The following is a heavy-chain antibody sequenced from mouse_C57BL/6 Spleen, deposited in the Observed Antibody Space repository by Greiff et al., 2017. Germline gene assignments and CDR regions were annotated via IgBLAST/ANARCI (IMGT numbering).Heavy chain of an antibody. CDR1: GFTFSDYG. CDR3: AITTVAYAMDY. V-gene: IGHV5-17*01. J-gene: IGHJ4*01. Sequence: EVKLVESGGGLVKPGGSLKLSCAASGFTFSDYGMHWVRQAPEKGLEWVAYISSGSSTIYYADTVKGRFTISRDSAKNTLFLQMTSLRSEDTAMXYCAITTVAYAMDYWGQGTSVTVSS. D-gene: IGHD1-1*01. CDR2: ISSGSSTI.